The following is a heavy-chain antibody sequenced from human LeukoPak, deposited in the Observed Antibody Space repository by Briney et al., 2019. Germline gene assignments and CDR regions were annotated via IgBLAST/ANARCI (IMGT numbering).Heavy chain of an antibody. D-gene: IGHD6-13*01. CDR3: ARHPNSNWDY. CDR1: GFTFRNYW. Sequence: GGSLRLSCAASGFTFRNYWMSWVRQVPGKGLEWVVNINEGGNEKNYVDSVKGRFTASRDNAQNSLYLQMNSLRVEDTAVYYCARHPNSNWDYWGQGTLVTVSS. V-gene: IGHV3-7*03. J-gene: IGHJ4*02. CDR2: INEGGNEK.